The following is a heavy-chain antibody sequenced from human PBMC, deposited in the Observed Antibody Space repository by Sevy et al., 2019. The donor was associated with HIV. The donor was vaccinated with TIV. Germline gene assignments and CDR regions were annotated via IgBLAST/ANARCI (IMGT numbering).Heavy chain of an antibody. D-gene: IGHD2-8*02. CDR1: GDSISNKY. V-gene: IGHV4-59*01. J-gene: IGHJ4*02. Sequence: SETLSLTCTVSGDSISNKYWSWIRQPPGKGLEWIGYFSHSGTTNYNPSLKRGITISEDTSKNQFSLKLSSLSAADTAVYYCSRAVMCPIRSFCYLPFDYWGQGILVTVSS. CDR2: FSHSGTT. CDR3: SRAVMCPIRSFCYLPFDY.